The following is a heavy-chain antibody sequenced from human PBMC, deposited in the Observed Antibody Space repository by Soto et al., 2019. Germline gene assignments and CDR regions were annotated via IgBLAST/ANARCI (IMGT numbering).Heavy chain of an antibody. V-gene: IGHV3-64*01. Sequence: GGSLRLSCAASGFTFSSYAMHWVRQAPGKGLEFVSVIRSNGGSTNYANSVKGRFTISRDNSKNTLYLQMGSLRPEDTAVYYCARDQRAYDIWGQGTMVTVS. CDR3: ARDQRAYDI. CDR2: IRSNGGST. CDR1: GFTFSSYA. J-gene: IGHJ3*02. D-gene: IGHD6-25*01.